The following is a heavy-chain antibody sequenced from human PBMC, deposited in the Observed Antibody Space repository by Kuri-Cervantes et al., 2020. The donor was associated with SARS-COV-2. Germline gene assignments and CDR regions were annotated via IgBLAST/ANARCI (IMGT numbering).Heavy chain of an antibody. CDR2: IIPMFGTA. V-gene: IGHV1-69*13. CDR1: GDSFSSYS. Sequence: SVKVSCKAFGDSFSSYSFNWVRQAPGQGLEWMGGIIPMFGTADYAQKFQGRVTITADESTSTAYMELSSLRSEDTAVYYCARGGWGSSWPLPSYYHMDVWGKGTTVTVSS. CDR3: ARGGWGSSWPLPSYYHMDV. J-gene: IGHJ6*03. D-gene: IGHD6-13*01.